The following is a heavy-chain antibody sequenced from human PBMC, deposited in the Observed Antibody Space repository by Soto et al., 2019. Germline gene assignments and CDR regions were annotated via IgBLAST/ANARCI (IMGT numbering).Heavy chain of an antibody. D-gene: IGHD1-1*01. CDR3: ARLWMERRYWFDP. J-gene: IGHJ5*02. CDR1: GGSISSYY. Sequence: PSETLSLTCTVSGGSISSYYWSWIRQPPGKGLEWIGYIYYSGSTNYNPSLKSRVTISVDTSKNQFSLKLSSVTAADTAVYYCARLWMERRYWFDPWGQGALVTVSS. V-gene: IGHV4-59*01. CDR2: IYYSGST.